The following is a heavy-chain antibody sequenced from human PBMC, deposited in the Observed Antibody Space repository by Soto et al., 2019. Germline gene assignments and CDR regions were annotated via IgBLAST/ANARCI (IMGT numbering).Heavy chain of an antibody. Sequence: GGSLRLSCAASGFTFSSYAMSWVRQAPGKGLEWVSDISGSGGSTYYADSVKGRFTISRDNSKNTLYLQMNSLRAEDKAVDYCANESGLSYGAYYFDYWGQGTLVTVSS. V-gene: IGHV3-23*01. J-gene: IGHJ4*02. CDR3: ANESGLSYGAYYFDY. D-gene: IGHD5-18*01. CDR1: GFTFSSYA. CDR2: ISGSGGST.